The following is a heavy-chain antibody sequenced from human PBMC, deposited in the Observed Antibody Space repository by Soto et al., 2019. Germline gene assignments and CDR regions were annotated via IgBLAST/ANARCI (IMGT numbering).Heavy chain of an antibody. CDR3: TRDFGEYRLHY. Sequence: VQLVQSGGEVKKPGASVKVSCQTSGYIFSNFGVSWVRQAPGQGLEWLGWVSGNDGSTRYAPNLQGRVTMTTDSATSTAYMELRGLTSDDTATYYCTRDFGEYRLHYWGQGALVSVSS. V-gene: IGHV1-18*01. CDR1: GYIFSNFG. CDR2: VSGNDGST. D-gene: IGHD4-17*01. J-gene: IGHJ4*02.